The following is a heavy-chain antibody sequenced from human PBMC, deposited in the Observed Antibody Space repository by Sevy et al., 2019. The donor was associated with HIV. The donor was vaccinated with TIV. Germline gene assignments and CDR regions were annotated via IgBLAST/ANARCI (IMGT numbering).Heavy chain of an antibody. J-gene: IGHJ6*02. CDR2: INWNGGST. CDR3: ARHGYGYGYHALLDYYYGMDV. CDR1: GFTFDDYG. D-gene: IGHD5-18*01. Sequence: GGSLRLSCAASGFTFDDYGMSWVRQAPGKGLEWVSGINWNGGSTGYADSVKGRFTISRDNAKNSLYLQVNSMRAEDKALYYCARHGYGYGYHALLDYYYGMDVWGQGTTVTVSS. V-gene: IGHV3-20*04.